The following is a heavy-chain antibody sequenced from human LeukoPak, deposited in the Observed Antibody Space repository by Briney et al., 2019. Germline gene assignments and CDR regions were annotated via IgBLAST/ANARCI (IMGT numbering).Heavy chain of an antibody. V-gene: IGHV4-59*01. Sequence: SETLSLTCTVSGGSISSYYWSWIRQPPGKGLEWIGYIYYTGSTNYNPSPKSRVTISVDTSKNQFSLKLSSVTAADTAVYYCARWYYYDSSGAVDYWGQGTLVTVSS. CDR1: GGSISSYY. J-gene: IGHJ4*02. CDR3: ARWYYYDSSGAVDY. CDR2: IYYTGST. D-gene: IGHD3-22*01.